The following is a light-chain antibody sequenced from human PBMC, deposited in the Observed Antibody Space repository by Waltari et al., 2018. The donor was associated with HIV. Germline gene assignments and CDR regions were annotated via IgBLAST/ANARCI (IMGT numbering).Light chain of an antibody. CDR1: QSVGRL. CDR3: QPGESQHPVT. V-gene: IGKV3-11*01. CDR2: ETS. Sequence: EIVLTQSPATLSVSPGDTAILSCRASQSVGRLLAWYQQKSGQPPRLLLYETSTRAAATPGPSHVTDSGPDFALTVSDVKPADVVVYSWQPGESQHPVTFGGRTRV. J-gene: IGKJ4*01.